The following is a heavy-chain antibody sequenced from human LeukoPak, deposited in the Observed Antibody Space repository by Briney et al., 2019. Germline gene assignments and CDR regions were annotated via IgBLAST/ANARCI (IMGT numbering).Heavy chain of an antibody. V-gene: IGHV4-59*01. Sequence: SETLSLTCTVSGGSISSYYWSWIRQPPGKGLEWIGYIYYSGSTNYNPSLESRVTISVDTSKNQFSLKLSSVTAADTAVYYCARLLPSGSHDSWGQGTLVTVSS. J-gene: IGHJ5*01. D-gene: IGHD3-10*01. CDR2: IYYSGST. CDR3: ARLLPSGSHDS. CDR1: GGSISSYY.